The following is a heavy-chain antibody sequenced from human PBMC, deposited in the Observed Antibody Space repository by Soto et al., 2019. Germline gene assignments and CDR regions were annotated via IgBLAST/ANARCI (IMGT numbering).Heavy chain of an antibody. CDR1: GFTFSSFG. J-gene: IGHJ6*02. CDR3: ARDASYYSLWSGYYPSRNGMDV. V-gene: IGHV3-33*01. Sequence: QVQVVESGGGVVQPGRSLRLSCAAPGFTFSSFGMHWVRQAPGKGLEWVSRIWYDGSKKSYGDSVKGRFTSSRDNSRNTVYLQMSSLRADGTAVYYCARDASYYSLWSGYYPSRNGMDVWGQGTTVTVSS. CDR2: IWYDGSKK. D-gene: IGHD3-3*01.